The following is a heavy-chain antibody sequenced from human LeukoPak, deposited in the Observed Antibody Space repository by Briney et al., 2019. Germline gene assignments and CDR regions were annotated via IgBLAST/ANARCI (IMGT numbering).Heavy chain of an antibody. D-gene: IGHD5-18*01. V-gene: IGHV1-46*01. J-gene: IGHJ5*02. CDR2: INPSGGST. CDR3: ARALPHRRLMDTTMEQHWFDP. CDR1: GYIFTSYF. Sequence: GASVKVSCKASGYIFTSYFMHWVRQAPGQGLEWMGLINPSGGSTRYAQKFQGRVTMTRDMSTSIVYMGLSSLRSEDTAVYYCARALPHRRLMDTTMEQHWFDPWGQGTLVTVSS.